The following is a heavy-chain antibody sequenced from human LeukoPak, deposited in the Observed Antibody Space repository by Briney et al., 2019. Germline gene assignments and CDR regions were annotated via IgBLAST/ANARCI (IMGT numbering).Heavy chain of an antibody. CDR1: GFTFSSYG. CDR2: IWYDGSNK. V-gene: IGHV3-33*06. D-gene: IGHD4-17*01. Sequence: GGSLRLSCAASGFTFSSYGMHWVRQAPGKGLEGVAVIWYDGSNKYYADSVKGRFTISRDNSKNTLYLKMNSLRAEDTAVYYCAKDSGAGDYGSWGQGTLVTVSS. J-gene: IGHJ5*02. CDR3: AKDSGAGDYGS.